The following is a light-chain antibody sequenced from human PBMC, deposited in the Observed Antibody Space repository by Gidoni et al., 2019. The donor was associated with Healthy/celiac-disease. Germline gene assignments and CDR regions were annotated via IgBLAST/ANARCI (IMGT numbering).Light chain of an antibody. Sequence: DIQMTQSPSSLSASVGDRVTITCRASKGISNYLAWYQQKPGKVPQLLIYAPSTLQSGVPSRFSGSGSGTDFTLTISSLQPEDVATYYCQQYDSAPFSFGPGTKVDIK. CDR3: QQYDSAPFS. J-gene: IGKJ3*01. CDR1: KGISNY. CDR2: APS. V-gene: IGKV1-27*01.